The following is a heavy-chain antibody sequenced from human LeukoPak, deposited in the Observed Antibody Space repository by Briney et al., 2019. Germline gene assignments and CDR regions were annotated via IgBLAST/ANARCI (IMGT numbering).Heavy chain of an antibody. D-gene: IGHD6-13*01. J-gene: IGHJ4*02. Sequence: PSETLSLTCAVYGGSFSGYYWSWIRQPPGKGLEWIGEINHSGSTNYNPSLKSRVTISVDTSKNQFSLKLSSVTAADTAVYYCAGGSYSSSWYAYWGQGTLVTVSS. V-gene: IGHV4-34*01. CDR2: INHSGST. CDR1: GGSFSGYY. CDR3: AGGSYSSSWYAY.